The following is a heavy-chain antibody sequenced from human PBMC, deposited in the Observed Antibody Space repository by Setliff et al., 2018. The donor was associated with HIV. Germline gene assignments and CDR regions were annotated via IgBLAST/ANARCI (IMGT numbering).Heavy chain of an antibody. CDR3: ASSITVAAGRSHYYYAMDV. CDR2: INPGDSDT. V-gene: IGHV5-51*01. Sequence: GESLKISCKGSGYSFTSYWIGWVRQMPGKGLEWMGIINPGDSDTRYSPSFQGQVTISADKSISTAYLQWSSLKASDTAMYYCASSITVAAGRSHYYYAMDVWGQGTTVTVSS. J-gene: IGHJ6*02. CDR1: GYSFTSYW. D-gene: IGHD1-20*01.